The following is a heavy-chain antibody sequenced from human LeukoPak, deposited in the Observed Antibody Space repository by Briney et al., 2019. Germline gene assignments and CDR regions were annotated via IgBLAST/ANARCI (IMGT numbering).Heavy chain of an antibody. V-gene: IGHV3-74*01. CDR3: AVPGVSNYYYMDV. Sequence: GGSLRLSCAASGFTFSSYWMHWVCQAPGKGLVWVSRINSDGSSTSYADSVKGRFTISRDNAKNTLYLQMDSLRAEDTAAYYCAVPGVSNYYYMDVWGKGTTVTISS. CDR1: GFTFSSYW. D-gene: IGHD3-10*01. CDR2: INSDGSST. J-gene: IGHJ6*03.